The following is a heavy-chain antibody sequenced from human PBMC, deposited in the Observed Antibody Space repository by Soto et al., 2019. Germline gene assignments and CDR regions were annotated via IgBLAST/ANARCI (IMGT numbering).Heavy chain of an antibody. CDR3: ARGDYYGSGSYQRFDY. J-gene: IGHJ4*02. Sequence: PAETLSLTCTVSGGSIRSYYWSWIRQPPGKGLEWIGEINYSGSTNYNPSLKSRVSISVDTSKNQCSLKLSSVTAADTAVYYCARGDYYGSGSYQRFDYWGQGTLVTAPQ. CDR1: GGSIRSYY. V-gene: IGHV4-59*12. D-gene: IGHD3-10*01. CDR2: INYSGST.